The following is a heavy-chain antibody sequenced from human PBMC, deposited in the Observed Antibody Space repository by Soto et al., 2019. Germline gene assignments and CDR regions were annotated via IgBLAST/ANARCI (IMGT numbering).Heavy chain of an antibody. CDR3: ARRTRRLVKDAFDI. CDR1: GGSFSGSY. Sequence: SDTLSLTCAFYGGSFSGSYWSWIRQPPGKGLEWIGEINHSGSTNYNPSLKSRVTISVDTSKNQFSLKLSSVTAADTAVYYCARRTRRLVKDAFDIWGKGTMVT. CDR2: INHSGST. J-gene: IGHJ3*02. V-gene: IGHV4-34*01. D-gene: IGHD3-9*01.